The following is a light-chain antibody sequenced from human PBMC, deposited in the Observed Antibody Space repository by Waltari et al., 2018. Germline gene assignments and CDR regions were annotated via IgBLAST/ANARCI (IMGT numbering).Light chain of an antibody. Sequence: SSELTQDPAVSVALGQTVRITCQGDSPRRFYASWYQQKPGPAPILVLYGQNNRPSGIPDRFSGSTSGNTASLTITRAQAEDEGDYFCHSRDTTSTRLFGGGTRVTV. V-gene: IGLV3-19*01. CDR1: SPRRFY. CDR2: GQN. CDR3: HSRDTTSTRL. J-gene: IGLJ2*01.